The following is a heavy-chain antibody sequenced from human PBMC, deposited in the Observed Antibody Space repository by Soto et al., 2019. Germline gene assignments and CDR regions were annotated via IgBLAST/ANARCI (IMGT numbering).Heavy chain of an antibody. V-gene: IGHV4-39*01. Sequence: SETLSLTCTVSGASLSSISYYWGWIRQPPGKGLEWVGSIFFTGNIYYNPSLRSRVTISVDTSRNQFSLMVNSVTAADTAVYYCPSRHCSGGSSYNPGFDSWGQGALVTVSS. D-gene: IGHD2-15*01. CDR2: IFFTGNI. CDR1: GASLSSISYY. CDR3: PSRHCSGGSSYNPGFDS. J-gene: IGHJ4*02.